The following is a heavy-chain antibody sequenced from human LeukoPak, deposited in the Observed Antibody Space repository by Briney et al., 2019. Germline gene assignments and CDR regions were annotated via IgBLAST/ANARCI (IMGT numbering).Heavy chain of an antibody. CDR2: IDKDGSEK. D-gene: IGHD6-13*01. Sequence: GGSLRLSCTVSGFTFSKYWMRWVRQAPGKGLEWVASIDKDGSEKQYLDSVKGRFTISRDNAKNSVYLQMTSLGAEDTAVYYCATYTQYFAAPGTDYWGQGTLVAVSS. J-gene: IGHJ4*02. CDR1: GFTFSKYW. V-gene: IGHV3-7*03. CDR3: ATYTQYFAAPGTDY.